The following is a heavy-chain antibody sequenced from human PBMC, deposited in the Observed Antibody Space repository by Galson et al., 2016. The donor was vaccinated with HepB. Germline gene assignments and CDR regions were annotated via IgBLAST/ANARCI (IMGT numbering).Heavy chain of an antibody. Sequence: SETLSLTCAVSGGSITTSHWWSWVRQPPGEGLEWIGEIYPSGSTNYHPSLKSRVTISLDKSENQFSLKTTSVTAADTALYYCARQDLWSIEYWGQGILVTVSS. CDR2: IYPSGST. V-gene: IGHV4-4*02. CDR3: ARQDLWSIEY. D-gene: IGHD2-21*01. CDR1: GGSITTSHW. J-gene: IGHJ4*02.